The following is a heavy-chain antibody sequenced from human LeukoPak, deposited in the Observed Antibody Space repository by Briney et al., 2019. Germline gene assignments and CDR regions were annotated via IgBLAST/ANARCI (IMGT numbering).Heavy chain of an antibody. CDR3: ARVSSGGSHY. Sequence: PGGSLRLSCTASGFTFSNAWMSWVRQAPGKGLEWVSDIKSSGSSTYYADSVRGRFTISRDNSKNTLYLQMNSLTAADTAVYYCARVSSGGSHYWGRGTLVTVS. J-gene: IGHJ4*01. V-gene: IGHV3-23*01. D-gene: IGHD6-25*01. CDR2: IKSSGSST. CDR1: GFTFSNAW.